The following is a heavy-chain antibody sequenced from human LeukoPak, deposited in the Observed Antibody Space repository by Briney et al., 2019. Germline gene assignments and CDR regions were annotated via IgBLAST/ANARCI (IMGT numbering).Heavy chain of an antibody. CDR1: GFTFSSYG. Sequence: PGGSLRLSCAASGFTFSSYGMHWVRQAPGKGLEWVAVISYDGSNKYYADSVKGRFTISRDNSKNTLYLQMNSLRAEDTAVYYCAREGISGTIDYWGQGTLVTVSS. CDR3: AREGISGTIDY. D-gene: IGHD1-26*01. J-gene: IGHJ4*02. V-gene: IGHV3-30*03. CDR2: ISYDGSNK.